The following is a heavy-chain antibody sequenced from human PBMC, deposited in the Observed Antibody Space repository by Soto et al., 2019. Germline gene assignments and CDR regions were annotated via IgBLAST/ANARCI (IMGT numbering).Heavy chain of an antibody. D-gene: IGHD4-17*01. CDR2: IIAYNGNT. CDR1: WDTFTSYG. J-gene: IGHJ6*02. CDR3: AISVVDYGPYYYYGMDV. Sequence: ASVKVSCKASWDTFTSYGISWVRQSPVQGLEWMGLIIAYNGNTNYAQKLQGRVTMTTDTSTITAYMELRSLRSDDTAVYYCAISVVDYGPYYYYGMDVSGQGTTVTVSS. V-gene: IGHV1-18*04.